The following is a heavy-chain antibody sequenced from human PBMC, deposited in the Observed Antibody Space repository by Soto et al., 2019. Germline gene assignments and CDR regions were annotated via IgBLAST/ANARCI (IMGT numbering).Heavy chain of an antibody. CDR2: IYYSGST. V-gene: IGHV4-59*01. D-gene: IGHD3-22*01. CDR3: ARVGGLGYYYDSSGYYPYGMDV. Sequence: QVQLQESGPGLVKPSETLSLTCTVSGGSISSYYWSWIRQPPGKGLEWIGYIYYSGSTNYNPSLKSRVTISVDTSKNQLSLKLSSVTAADTAVYYCARVGGLGYYYDSSGYYPYGMDVW. J-gene: IGHJ6*01. CDR1: GGSISSYY.